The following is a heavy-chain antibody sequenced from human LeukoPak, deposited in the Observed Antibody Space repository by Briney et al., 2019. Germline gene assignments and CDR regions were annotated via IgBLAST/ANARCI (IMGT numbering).Heavy chain of an antibody. Sequence: ASVKVSCKASGYTFTNYDINWVRQATGQGLEWMGWMNPNSGNTGYAQKFQGRVTLTRNTSISKAYMELSSLRSEDTAVYYCARGLTYCSSTSCYTLDYWGQGTLVTVSS. J-gene: IGHJ4*02. CDR3: ARGLTYCSSTSCYTLDY. V-gene: IGHV1-8*01. CDR1: GYTFTNYD. CDR2: MNPNSGNT. D-gene: IGHD2-2*02.